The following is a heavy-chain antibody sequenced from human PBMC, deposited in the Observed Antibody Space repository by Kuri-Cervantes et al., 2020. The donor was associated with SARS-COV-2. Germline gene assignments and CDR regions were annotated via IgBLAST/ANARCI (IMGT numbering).Heavy chain of an antibody. CDR2: IYSGGST. J-gene: IGHJ4*02. CDR1: GFTVSSNY. Sequence: GESLKISCAASGFTVSSNYMSWVRQAPGKGLEWVSVIYSGGSTYYADSVKGRFTISRDNSKNTLYLQMNSLRAEDTAVYYCARDDRGYWGQGTLVTVSS. V-gene: IGHV3-53*05. D-gene: IGHD3-22*01. CDR3: ARDDRGY.